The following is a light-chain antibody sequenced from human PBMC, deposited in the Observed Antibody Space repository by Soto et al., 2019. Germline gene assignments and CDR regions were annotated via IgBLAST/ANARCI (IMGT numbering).Light chain of an antibody. CDR1: QTLSNSF. CDR3: QQYGTSEII. Sequence: VFTQSACTVSLSPGERATLSCRASQTLSNSFIAWYQQKPGQAPRLLIYDTSSRATGVPDRYSASGSGTDLTLTISRLEPEDFAVFFCQQYGTSEIIFGQGTRLEIK. CDR2: DTS. J-gene: IGKJ5*01. V-gene: IGKV3-20*01.